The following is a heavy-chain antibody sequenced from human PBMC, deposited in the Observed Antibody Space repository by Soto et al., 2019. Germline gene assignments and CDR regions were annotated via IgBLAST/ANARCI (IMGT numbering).Heavy chain of an antibody. CDR1: GFTFSSYA. V-gene: IGHV3-30-3*01. J-gene: IGHJ3*02. D-gene: IGHD5-18*01. Sequence: PGGSRRLSCAASGFTFSSYAMHWVRQAPGKGLEWVAVISYDGSNKYYADSVKGRFTISRDNSKNTLYLQMNSLRAEDTAVYYCARELPLIQLWSGGAFDIRGQGTMVTVSS. CDR3: ARELPLIQLWSGGAFDI. CDR2: ISYDGSNK.